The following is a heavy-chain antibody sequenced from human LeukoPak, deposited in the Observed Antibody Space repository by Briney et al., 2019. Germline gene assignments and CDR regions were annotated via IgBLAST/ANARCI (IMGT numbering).Heavy chain of an antibody. CDR3: AKAHSSGWYDYFDY. D-gene: IGHD6-19*01. Sequence: GGSLRLSCAASGFTFTSYAMSWVRQAPGKGLEWVSGIGGSGGTTYHADSVKGRFTISRDNSKNTLYLQMNSLGAEDTAVYYCAKAHSSGWYDYFDYWGQGTLVTVSS. J-gene: IGHJ4*02. CDR1: GFTFTSYA. V-gene: IGHV3-23*01. CDR2: IGGSGGTT.